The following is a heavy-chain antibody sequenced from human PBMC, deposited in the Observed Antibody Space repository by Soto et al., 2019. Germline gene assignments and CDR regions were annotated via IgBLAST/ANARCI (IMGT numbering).Heavy chain of an antibody. CDR2: IYYTGNT. CDR3: ARVVSTPFEY. D-gene: IGHD2-15*01. V-gene: IGHV4-31*03. CDR1: GGSVSSGGYY. Sequence: QVRLQESGPGLVRPSQILSLTCTVSGGSVSSGGYYWSWIRQHPGKGLAWIGSIYYTGNTYYSPSLNSRVTISVDTSKNQFALTLSAVAASDTAVYYCARVVSTPFEYWGQGLLVTVSA. J-gene: IGHJ4*02.